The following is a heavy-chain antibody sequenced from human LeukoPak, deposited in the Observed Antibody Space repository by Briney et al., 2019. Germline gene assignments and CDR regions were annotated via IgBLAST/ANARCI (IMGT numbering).Heavy chain of an antibody. V-gene: IGHV5-51*01. CDR1: GFSFTSNW. CDR3: ARDIDSRFDS. D-gene: IGHD3-22*01. Sequence: GESLKISCKGSGFSFTSNWIGWVRQMPGKGLEWMGIIYPADSDTRYSPSFQGQVTISADTSISTAYLQWSSLKASDTAMYYCARDIDSRFDSWGQGTLVTVPS. J-gene: IGHJ4*02. CDR2: IYPADSDT.